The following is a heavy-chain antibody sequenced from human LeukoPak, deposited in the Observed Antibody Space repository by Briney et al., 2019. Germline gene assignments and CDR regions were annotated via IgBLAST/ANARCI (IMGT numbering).Heavy chain of an antibody. CDR1: GFTFIDHY. D-gene: IGHD5/OR15-5a*01. V-gene: IGHV3-72*01. CDR2: IRNKANSYTT. CDR3: ARRNSVTQGLDN. J-gene: IGHJ4*02. Sequence: GESLRLSCAASGFTFIDHYMDWVRQAPGKGLEWIGRIRNKANSYTTEYAASVKGRFTVSRDDSKNSLFLQMNSLESEDTAVYYCARRNSVTQGLDNWGQGTLVTVS.